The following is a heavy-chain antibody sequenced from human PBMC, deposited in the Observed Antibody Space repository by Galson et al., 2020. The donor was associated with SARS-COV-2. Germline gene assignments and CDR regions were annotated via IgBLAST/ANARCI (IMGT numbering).Heavy chain of an antibody. CDR2: IGPGGQTT. J-gene: IGHJ3*01. V-gene: IGHV3-23*01. CDR3: AKDRGYYSGIDAFDV. CDR1: DFTFFTYA. D-gene: IGHD3-22*01. Sequence: GGSLRLSCAASDFTFFTYAMSWVRQAPGKGLEWVSAIGPGGQTTHYADSVKGRFTISRDNSKNTLFLQMSSLRVEDTAVYYCAKDRGYYSGIDAFDVWGQGTMVTVSS.